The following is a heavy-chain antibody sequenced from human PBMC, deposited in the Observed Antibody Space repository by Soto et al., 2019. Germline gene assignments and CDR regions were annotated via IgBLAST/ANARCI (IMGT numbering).Heavy chain of an antibody. V-gene: IGHV4-39*01. CDR2: IYYSGST. Sequence: QLQLQESGPRLVKPSETLSLTCTVSGGSISSSSYYWGWIRQPPGKGLEWIGSIYYSGSTYYNPSLKSRVTISVDTSKNQFSLKLSSGTAADTAVYYCARHLAYCGGDCYSFDYWGQGTLVTVSS. J-gene: IGHJ4*02. D-gene: IGHD2-21*02. CDR3: ARHLAYCGGDCYSFDY. CDR1: GGSISSSSYY.